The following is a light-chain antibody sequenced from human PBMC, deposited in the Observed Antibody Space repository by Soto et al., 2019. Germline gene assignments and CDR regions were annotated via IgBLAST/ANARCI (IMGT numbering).Light chain of an antibody. CDR2: GAS. CDR1: QSVSSN. CDR3: QQYKNWPWT. Sequence: EIVLTQSPATLSSSPGERAALSCRASQSVSSNLAWYQQKPGQAPRLLIYGASTRATGIPARFSGSGSGTEFTLTISSLQSEDCAVYYCQQYKNWPWTFGQGTKVDIK. V-gene: IGKV3-15*01. J-gene: IGKJ1*01.